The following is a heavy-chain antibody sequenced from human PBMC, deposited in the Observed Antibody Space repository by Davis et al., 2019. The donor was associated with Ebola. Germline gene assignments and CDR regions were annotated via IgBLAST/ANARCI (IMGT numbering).Heavy chain of an antibody. CDR3: ARVGAPSVYGYYGMDV. V-gene: IGHV3-48*03. CDR2: IDKSASTT. CDR1: GFTFSYTE. D-gene: IGHD1-26*01. Sequence: GESLKISCAISGFTFSYTEMSWVRQAPGKGLEWLSYIDKSASTTYYAESVKGRFTISRDNGKNSLYLQMNSLRVEDTAIYYCARVGAPSVYGYYGMDVWGQGTTVTVSS. J-gene: IGHJ6*02.